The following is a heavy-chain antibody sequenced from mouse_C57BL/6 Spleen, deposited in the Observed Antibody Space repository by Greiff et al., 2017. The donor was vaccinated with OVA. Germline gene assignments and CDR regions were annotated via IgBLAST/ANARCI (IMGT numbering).Heavy chain of an antibody. D-gene: IGHD1-1*02. Sequence: VQLQQSGTVLARPGASVKMSCKTSGYTFTSYWMHWVKQRPGQGLEWIGAIYPGNSDTSYNQKFKGKAKLTAVTSASTAYMELSDLASEDSAIYYCTKRWGFDYWGQGTTLTVSS. J-gene: IGHJ2*01. CDR2: IYPGNSDT. V-gene: IGHV1-5*01. CDR3: TKRWGFDY. CDR1: GYTFTSYW.